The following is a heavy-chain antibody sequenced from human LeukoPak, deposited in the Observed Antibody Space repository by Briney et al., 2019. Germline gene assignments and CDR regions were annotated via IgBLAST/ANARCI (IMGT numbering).Heavy chain of an antibody. Sequence: ASVKVSCKASGYTLTSYDINWVRQTTGQGLEWMGWMNPNSGNTGYAQKFQGRLTFTRATSISTAYMELSSLRSEDTAVYYCARGPPYCSSTNCYTDYWGQRTLVTVSS. CDR1: GYTLTSYD. CDR3: ARGPPYCSSTNCYTDY. D-gene: IGHD2-2*01. CDR2: MNPNSGNT. V-gene: IGHV1-8*03. J-gene: IGHJ4*02.